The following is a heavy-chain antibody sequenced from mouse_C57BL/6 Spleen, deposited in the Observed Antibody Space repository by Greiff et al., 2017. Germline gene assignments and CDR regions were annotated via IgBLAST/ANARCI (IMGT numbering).Heavy chain of an antibody. D-gene: IGHD1-1*01. CDR1: GYAFTNYL. CDR3: ARGGGTFITTVVATPYFDY. V-gene: IGHV1-54*01. Sequence: VQLQQSGAELVRPGTSVKVSCKASGYAFTNYLIEWVKQRPGQGLEWIGVINPGSGGTNYNEKFEGKATLTADKSSSTAYMQLSSLTSEDSAVYFCARGGGTFITTVVATPYFDYWGQGTTLTVSS. CDR2: INPGSGGT. J-gene: IGHJ2*01.